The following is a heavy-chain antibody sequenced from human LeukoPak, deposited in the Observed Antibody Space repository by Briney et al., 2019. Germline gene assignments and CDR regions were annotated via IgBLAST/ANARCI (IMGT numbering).Heavy chain of an antibody. CDR3: ARGRVAVRSDAFDI. CDR1: GFTFSDYY. D-gene: IGHD6-19*01. J-gene: IGHJ3*02. CDR2: ISSSGSTI. Sequence: GGSLRLSCAASGFTFSDYYMSWIRQAPGKGLEWVSYISSSGSTIYYADSVKGRFTISRDNAKNSLYLQMISLRAEDTAVYYCARGRVAVRSDAFDIWGQGTMVTVSS. V-gene: IGHV3-11*04.